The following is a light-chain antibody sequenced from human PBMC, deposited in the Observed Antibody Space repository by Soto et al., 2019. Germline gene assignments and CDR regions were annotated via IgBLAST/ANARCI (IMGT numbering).Light chain of an antibody. Sequence: DIQMTQSPSTLAASVGDRVTSICRASQTVERWLAWYQQKPGKAPNLVISDVSSLERGVPSRFSGSGSGTEFTLTISGLQPDDFATYYCQQYKDSVWTFGQGTKVDIK. J-gene: IGKJ1*01. CDR1: QTVERW. CDR2: DVS. CDR3: QQYKDSVWT. V-gene: IGKV1-5*02.